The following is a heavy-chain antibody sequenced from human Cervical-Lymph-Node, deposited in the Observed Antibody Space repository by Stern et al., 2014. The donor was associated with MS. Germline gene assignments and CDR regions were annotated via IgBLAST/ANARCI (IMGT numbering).Heavy chain of an antibody. V-gene: IGHV4-59*01. CDR3: ARAGPYDYIWGNLRPRAFYFDS. CDR1: SGSTGNKY. J-gene: IGHJ4*02. Sequence: QVQLQESGPGLVKPSETLSLMCNVSSGSTGNKYWSWIRQPPGKGLEWIGHLYYSGSTNYNPSLKSRVTISLDTSKNQFSLKLSSVTAADTAVYYCARAGPYDYIWGNLRPRAFYFDSWGQGVLVTVSS. D-gene: IGHD3-16*01. CDR2: LYYSGST.